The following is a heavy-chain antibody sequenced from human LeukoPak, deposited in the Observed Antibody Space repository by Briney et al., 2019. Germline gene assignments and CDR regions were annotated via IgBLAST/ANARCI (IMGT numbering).Heavy chain of an antibody. CDR3: ARDNLSGLDY. CDR2: IYTSGST. J-gene: IGHJ4*02. Sequence: SQTLSLTCTVSGGPVNIGGVYWSWIRQPAGKGLEWIGRIYTSGSTNYNPSLKSRVTISLDTSQNQFSLNLNSVTAADTAVYFCARDNLSGLDYWGQGTLVTVSS. D-gene: IGHD3-16*02. CDR1: GGPVNIGGVY. V-gene: IGHV4-61*02.